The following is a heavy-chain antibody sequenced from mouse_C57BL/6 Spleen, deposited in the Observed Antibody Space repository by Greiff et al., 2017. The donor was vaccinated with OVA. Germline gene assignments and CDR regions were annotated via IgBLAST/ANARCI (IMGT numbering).Heavy chain of an antibody. CDR3: AISSNRNPGNFDY. CDR1: GYTFTSYW. J-gene: IGHJ2*01. D-gene: IGHD2-5*01. Sequence: VHLQQPGAELVKPGASVKVSCKASGYTFTSYWMHWVKQRPGQGLEWIGRIHPSDSDTNYNQKFKGKATLTVDKSSSTAYMQLSSLTSEDSAVYYCAISSNRNPGNFDYWGQGTTLTVSS. CDR2: IHPSDSDT. V-gene: IGHV1-74*01.